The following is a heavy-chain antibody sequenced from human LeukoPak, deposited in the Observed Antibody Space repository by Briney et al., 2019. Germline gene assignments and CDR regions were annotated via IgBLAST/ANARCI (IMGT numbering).Heavy chain of an antibody. Sequence: ASVKVSCKASGYTFTSYGISWVRQAPGQGLEWMGWISAYNGNTNYAQKLQGRVTMTTDTSTSTAYMELRSLRSDDTAVYYCASSYRGYDSSGYEYYFDYWGQGTLVTVSS. CDR2: ISAYNGNT. D-gene: IGHD3-22*01. J-gene: IGHJ4*02. CDR1: GYTFTSYG. V-gene: IGHV1-18*01. CDR3: ASSYRGYDSSGYEYYFDY.